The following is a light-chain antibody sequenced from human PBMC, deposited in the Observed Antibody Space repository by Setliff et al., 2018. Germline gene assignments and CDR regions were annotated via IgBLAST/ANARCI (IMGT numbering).Light chain of an antibody. V-gene: IGLV2-14*01. J-gene: IGLJ1*01. CDR3: SSYTSSSTVV. Sequence: QSALTQPASVSGSPGQSITISCTGTSSDVGGYNYVSWYQQHPGKAPKLMIYDVSKRPSGVFNRFSGSKSGNTASLTISGLQAEDEADYYCSSYTSSSTVVFGTGTKVTVL. CDR2: DVS. CDR1: SSDVGGYNY.